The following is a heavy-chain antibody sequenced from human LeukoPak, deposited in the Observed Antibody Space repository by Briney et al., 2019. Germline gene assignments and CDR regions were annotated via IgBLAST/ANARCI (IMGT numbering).Heavy chain of an antibody. V-gene: IGHV3-21*01. CDR2: ISSSSSYI. J-gene: IGHJ6*03. D-gene: IGHD6-13*01. CDR1: GFTFSSYS. Sequence: PGGSLRLSCAASGFTFSSYSMNWVRQAPGKGLEWVSSISSSSSYIYYADSVKGRFTISRDNAKNSLYLQMNSLRAEDTAVYYRARGEDSSSFYYYMDVWGKGTTVTVSS. CDR3: ARGEDSSSFYYYMDV.